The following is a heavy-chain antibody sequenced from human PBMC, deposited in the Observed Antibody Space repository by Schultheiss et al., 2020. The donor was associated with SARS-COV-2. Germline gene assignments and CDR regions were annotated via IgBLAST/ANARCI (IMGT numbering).Heavy chain of an antibody. D-gene: IGHD1-26*01. J-gene: IGHJ4*02. V-gene: IGHV4-31*03. CDR2: IYYSGST. CDR3: ARHGIAYSGAPADY. Sequence: SETLSLTCTVSGGSISSGGYYWSWIRQHPGKGLEWIGYIYYSGSTYYNPSLKSRVTISVDTSKNQFSLKLSSVTAADTAVYYCARHGIAYSGAPADYWGQGTLVTVSS. CDR1: GGSISSGGYY.